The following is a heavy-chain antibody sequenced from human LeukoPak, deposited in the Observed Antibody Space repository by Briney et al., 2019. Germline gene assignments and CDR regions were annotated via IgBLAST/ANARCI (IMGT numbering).Heavy chain of an antibody. CDR1: GFTFSSYE. D-gene: IGHD2-21*01. J-gene: IGHJ3*02. Sequence: GGSLRLSCAASGFTFSSYEMNWVRQAPGKGLELGSYISSSGSTIYYADSVKGRFTISRDNSKNTLYLQMNSLRAEDTAVYYCAKVSVGFPPMGGDSHHDDAFDIWGQGTMVTVSS. CDR3: AKVSVGFPPMGGDSHHDDAFDI. V-gene: IGHV3-48*03. CDR2: ISSSGSTI.